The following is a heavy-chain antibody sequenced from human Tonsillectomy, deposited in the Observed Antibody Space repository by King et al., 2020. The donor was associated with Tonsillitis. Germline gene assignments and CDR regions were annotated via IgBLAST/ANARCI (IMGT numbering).Heavy chain of an antibody. V-gene: IGHV4-61*02. Sequence: VPLQESGPGLVKPSQTLSLTCSVSGGSISSGSYYWSWIRQPAGKGLEWIGRIYTSGSTNYNPSLKSRVTMSVDTSKNQFSLKLSSVTAADTAVYYCATTTTPVEGGYFDYWGQGTLVTVSS. CDR1: GGSISSGSYY. CDR3: ATTTTPVEGGYFDY. D-gene: IGHD3-16*01. J-gene: IGHJ4*02. CDR2: IYTSGST.